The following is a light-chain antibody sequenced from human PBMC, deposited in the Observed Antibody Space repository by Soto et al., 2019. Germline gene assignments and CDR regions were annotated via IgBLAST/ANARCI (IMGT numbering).Light chain of an antibody. V-gene: IGLV1-44*01. CDR3: AAWDHSLNGYVV. CDR1: SSNIGSNP. CDR2: SNN. Sequence: QSVLTQPPSASGTPGQRVTISCSGSSSNIGSNPINWYQLLPGTAPKLLIYSNNQRPSGVPDRFSGSKSGTSASLAISGLQSEDEADYYCAAWDHSLNGYVVFGGGIKLTVL. J-gene: IGLJ2*01.